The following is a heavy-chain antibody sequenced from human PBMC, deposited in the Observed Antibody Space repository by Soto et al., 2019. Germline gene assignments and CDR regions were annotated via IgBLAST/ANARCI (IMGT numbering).Heavy chain of an antibody. CDR2: IIPMLAAP. Sequence: QGQLVQSGAEVKKPGSSVKVSCKASGGSFRTYAINWVRQAPGQGLEWMGGIIPMLAAPTYAQKFQGRLPISAYESTTTVYMGLRSMTTADTAVYYCPLVGPPSTSVIWFFDIWGRGTLVTVSS. D-gene: IGHD2-21*01. V-gene: IGHV1-69*01. J-gene: IGHJ2*01. CDR1: GGSFRTYA. CDR3: PLVGPPSTSVIWFFDI.